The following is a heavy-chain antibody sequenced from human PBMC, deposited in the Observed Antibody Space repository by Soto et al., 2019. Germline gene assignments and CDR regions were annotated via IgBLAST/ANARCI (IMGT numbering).Heavy chain of an antibody. J-gene: IGHJ4*02. Sequence: QLQLQESGPGLVKPSETLSLTCTVSGGSISSSSYYWGWIRQPPGKGLEWIGSIYYSGSTYYNPSLKSRATISVDTSKNQFSLKLRSVTAADTAVYYGARHEAPSGWYFDYWGQGTLVTVSS. V-gene: IGHV4-39*01. D-gene: IGHD6-19*01. CDR3: ARHEAPSGWYFDY. CDR1: GGSISSSSYY. CDR2: IYYSGST.